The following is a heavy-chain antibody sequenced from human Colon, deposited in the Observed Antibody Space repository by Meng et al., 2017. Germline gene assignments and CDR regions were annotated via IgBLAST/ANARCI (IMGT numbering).Heavy chain of an antibody. CDR3: ARGWLAN. CDR1: GFTFSDSY. D-gene: IGHD6-19*01. Sequence: VRVVWSGGGWGVPGGSLRSCCVASGFTFSDSYMNWVRQAPGKGLEWVSYSHGNTVYYADSVKGRFTISRDNAKNSLYLQMNSLRAGDTAVYYCARGWLANWGQGTLVTVSS. J-gene: IGHJ4*02. V-gene: IGHV3-11*01. CDR2: SHGNTV.